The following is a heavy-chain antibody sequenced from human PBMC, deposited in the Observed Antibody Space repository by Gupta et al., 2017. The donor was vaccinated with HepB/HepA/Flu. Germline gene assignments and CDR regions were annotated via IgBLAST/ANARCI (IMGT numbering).Heavy chain of an antibody. Sequence: VHLVQSGAGVKKPGASGGVSCNASGYTFTHYGISRPRQALGQGLEWMGWSSAYNGHADYTQKIQSRVSMTRNTSTSTAYMELRSLRSDGTAVYFCARDRGPDWTLGRGWFDPWGQGTLFTVSS. D-gene: IGHD1-1*01. CDR3: ARDRGPDWTLGRGWFDP. CDR1: GYTFTHYG. CDR2: SSAYNGHA. V-gene: IGHV1-18*01. J-gene: IGHJ5*02.